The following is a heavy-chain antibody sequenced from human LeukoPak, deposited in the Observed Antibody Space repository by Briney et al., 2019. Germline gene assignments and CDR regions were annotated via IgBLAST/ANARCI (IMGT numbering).Heavy chain of an antibody. Sequence: GGSLRLSCAASGFTFSSYAMSWVRQAPGKGLEWVSTLSGSGGTTYHADSVKGRFTISRDNSMNTLFLQMSSLRAEDTAIYYCARDLDLAVTGTNFDYWGQGTLVTASS. CDR1: GFTFSSYA. D-gene: IGHD6-19*01. V-gene: IGHV3-23*01. CDR3: ARDLDLAVTGTNFDY. CDR2: LSGSGGTT. J-gene: IGHJ4*02.